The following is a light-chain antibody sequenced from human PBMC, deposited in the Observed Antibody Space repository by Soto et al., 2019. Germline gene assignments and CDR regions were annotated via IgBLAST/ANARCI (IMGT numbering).Light chain of an antibody. J-gene: IGLJ2*01. CDR2: EVN. V-gene: IGLV2-8*01. Sequence: ALTQPPSASGSPGQSVTISCTGTSSDVGGYNYVSWYQQHPGKAPKLMIYEVNKRPSGVPDRFSGSKSGNTASLTVSGLQAEDEANYYCSSYAGSNVVFGGGTKVTVL. CDR3: SSYAGSNVV. CDR1: SSDVGGYNY.